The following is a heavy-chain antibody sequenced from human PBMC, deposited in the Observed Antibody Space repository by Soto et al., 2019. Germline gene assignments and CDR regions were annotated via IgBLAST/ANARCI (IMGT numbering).Heavy chain of an antibody. D-gene: IGHD6-19*01. CDR2: IYYSGST. CDR3: ARAGGLGAVAVDY. J-gene: IGHJ4*02. CDR1: GGSISSYY. V-gene: IGHV4-59*12. Sequence: PSETLSLTCTVSGGSISSYYWSWIRQPPGKGLEWIGYIYYSGSTNYNPSLKSRVTMSVDTSKNQFSLKLSSVTAADTAVYYCARAGGLGAVAVDYWGQGTLVTVSS.